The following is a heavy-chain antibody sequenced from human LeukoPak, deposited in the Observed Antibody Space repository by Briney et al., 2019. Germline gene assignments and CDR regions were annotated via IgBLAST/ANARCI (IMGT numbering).Heavy chain of an antibody. CDR2: IYTSGST. CDR3: ARGETLASSGWYPLDY. J-gene: IGHJ4*02. D-gene: IGHD6-19*01. CDR1: GGSISSYY. Sequence: SETLSLTCTVSGGSISSYYWSWIRQPAGKELEWIGRIYTSGSTNYNPSLKSRVTMSVDTSKNQFSLKLSSVTAADTAVYYCARGETLASSGWYPLDYWGQGTLVTVSS. V-gene: IGHV4-4*07.